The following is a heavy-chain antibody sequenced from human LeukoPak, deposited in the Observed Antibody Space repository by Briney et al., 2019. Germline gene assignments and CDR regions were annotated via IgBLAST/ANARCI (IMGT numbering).Heavy chain of an antibody. CDR1: GFTFGSYA. V-gene: IGHV3-23*01. Sequence: GGSLRLSCAASGFTFGSYAMNWVRQAPGKGLEWLSTITGSGGRTYYADSVKGRFTISRDNSKNSLYLQMNSLRAEDTAVYYCARGGDSGSYGGFDYWGQGTLVTVSS. CDR2: ITGSGGRT. J-gene: IGHJ4*02. D-gene: IGHD1-26*01. CDR3: ARGGDSGSYGGFDY.